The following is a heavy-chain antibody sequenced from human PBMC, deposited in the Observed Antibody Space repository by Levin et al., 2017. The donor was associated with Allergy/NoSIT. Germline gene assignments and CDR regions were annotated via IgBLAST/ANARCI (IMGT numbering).Heavy chain of an antibody. CDR2: IWYDGSNK. V-gene: IGHV3-33*01. D-gene: IGHD4-11*01. J-gene: IGHJ6*02. CDR3: ARDGPTVSEYYYYGMDV. CDR1: GFTFSSYG. Sequence: GESLKISCAASGFTFSSYGMHWVRQAPGKGLEWVAVIWYDGSNKYYADSVKGRFTISRDNSKNTLYLQMNSLRAEDTAVYYCARDGPTVSEYYYYGMDVWGQGTTVTVSS.